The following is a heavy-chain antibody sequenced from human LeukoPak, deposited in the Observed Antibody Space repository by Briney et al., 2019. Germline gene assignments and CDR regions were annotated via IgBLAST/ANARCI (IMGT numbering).Heavy chain of an antibody. Sequence: ASVKVSCKASGYTFTNYGISWVRQAPGQGLVWMGWISGYNGNTNYAQKSQGRVTMTTDTSTNTAHMELRSLRSDDTAIYYCARDCGYQCLFDYWGQGTLVTVSS. D-gene: IGHD5-12*01. J-gene: IGHJ4*02. V-gene: IGHV1-18*01. CDR2: ISGYNGNT. CDR3: ARDCGYQCLFDY. CDR1: GYTFTNYG.